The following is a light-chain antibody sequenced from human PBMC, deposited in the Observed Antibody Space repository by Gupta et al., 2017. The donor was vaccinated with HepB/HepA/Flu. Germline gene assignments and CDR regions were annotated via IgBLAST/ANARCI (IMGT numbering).Light chain of an antibody. V-gene: IGKV3-11*01. J-gene: IGKJ4*01. Sequence: EIVLTQSPATLSLSPGERATLSCRASQSVSSYLAWYQQKPGQAPRLLIYDASNRATGIPARFSGSGSGTDFTLPISSLEPEDFAVYFCQQRSNWPFGGGTKVGIK. CDR3: QQRSNWP. CDR1: QSVSSY. CDR2: DAS.